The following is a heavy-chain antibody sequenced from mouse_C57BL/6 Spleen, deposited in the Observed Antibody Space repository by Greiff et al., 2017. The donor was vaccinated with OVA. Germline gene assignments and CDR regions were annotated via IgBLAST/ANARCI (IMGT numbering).Heavy chain of an antibody. CDR2: ISSGGSYT. CDR3: AIFFTTVGDYGYFDV. D-gene: IGHD1-1*01. J-gene: IGHJ1*03. V-gene: IGHV5-6*01. Sequence: EVKLMESGGDLVKPGGSLKLSCAASGFTFSSYGMSWVRQTPDKRLQWVATISSGGSYTYYPDSVKGRFTISRDNAKNTLYLQMSSLKSEDTAMYYCAIFFTTVGDYGYFDVWGTGTTVTVSS. CDR1: GFTFSSYG.